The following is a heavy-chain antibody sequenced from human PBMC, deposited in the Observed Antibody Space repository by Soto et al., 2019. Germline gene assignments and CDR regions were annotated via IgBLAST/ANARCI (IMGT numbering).Heavy chain of an antibody. CDR3: AKRNGYSYGSLDY. CDR1: GFTFSRYA. J-gene: IGHJ4*02. V-gene: IGHV3-23*01. CDR2: ISGSGGGT. Sequence: GGSLRLSCAASGFTFSRYAMTWVRQAPGKGPEWVSDISGSGGGTYYAESVTGRVTISRDNSKDTVFLQMNSLRAEDTALYYCAKRNGYSYGSLDYWGQGTQVTVSS. D-gene: IGHD5-18*01.